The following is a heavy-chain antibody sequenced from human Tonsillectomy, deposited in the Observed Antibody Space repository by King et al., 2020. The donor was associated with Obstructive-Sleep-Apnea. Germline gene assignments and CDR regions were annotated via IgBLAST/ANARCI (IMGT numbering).Heavy chain of an antibody. CDR1: GGSISRSSYY. J-gene: IGHJ4*02. V-gene: IGHV4-39*07. CDR2: IYYGGHT. Sequence: QLQESGPGLVKPSETLSLACTVSGGSISRSSYYWGWIRQPPGKGLEWIGSIYYGGHTYYNPSLKSRVTMSVDTSKNQFSLRLTSVTAADTALYYCARDLNHFDYWGQGTRVTVFS. CDR3: ARDLNHFDY.